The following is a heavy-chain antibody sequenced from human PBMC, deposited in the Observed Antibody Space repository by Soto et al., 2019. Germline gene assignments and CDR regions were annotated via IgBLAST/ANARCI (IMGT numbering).Heavy chain of an antibody. D-gene: IGHD3-16*01. J-gene: IGHJ6*02. CDR1: GGTFSSYA. CDR3: ASPDAEGGVYYYYGMDV. CDR2: IIPIFGTA. V-gene: IGHV1-69*06. Sequence: SVKVSCKASGGTFSSYAISWVRQAPGQGLEWMGGIIPIFGTANYAQKFQGRVTITADKSTSTAYMELSSLRSEDTAVYYCASPDAEGGVYYYYGMDVWGQGTTVTVSS.